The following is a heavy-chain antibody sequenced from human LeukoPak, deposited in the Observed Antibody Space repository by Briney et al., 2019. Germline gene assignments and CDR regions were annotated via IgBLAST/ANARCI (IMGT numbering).Heavy chain of an antibody. CDR3: ARDHLIAADS. CDR2: ISSSGSLI. D-gene: IGHD6-13*01. J-gene: IGHJ4*02. V-gene: IGHV3-21*01. Sequence: GGSLRLSCAASGFSFRSYTINWVRQAPGKGLEWVSSISSSGSLIYYADSVRGRFTVSRDNAKNSLHLQMNSLRAEDTAVYYCARDHLIAADSWGQGTLVTVSS. CDR1: GFSFRSYT.